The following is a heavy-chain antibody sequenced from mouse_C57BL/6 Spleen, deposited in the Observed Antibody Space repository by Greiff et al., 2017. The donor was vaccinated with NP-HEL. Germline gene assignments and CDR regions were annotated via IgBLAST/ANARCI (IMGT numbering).Heavy chain of an antibody. V-gene: IGHV1-64*01. CDR2: IHPNSGST. CDR1: GYTFTSYW. CDR3: ARGELVYAMDY. D-gene: IGHD4-1*01. J-gene: IGHJ4*01. Sequence: QVQLQQSGAELVKPGASVKLSCKASGYTFTSYWMHWVKQRPGQGLEWIGMIHPNSGSTNYNEKFKSKATLTVDKSSSTAYMQLSSLTSEDSAVYYCARGELVYAMDYWGQGTSVTVSS.